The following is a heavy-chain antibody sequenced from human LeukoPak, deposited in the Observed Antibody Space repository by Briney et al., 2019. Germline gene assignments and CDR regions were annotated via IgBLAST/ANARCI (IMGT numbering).Heavy chain of an antibody. CDR3: ARVKAAVKWLHQVGGPRHFDY. Sequence: PSGTLSLTCTVSGGSISSSTWWSWVRPPPGEGLECIGEIHHSGTTNYNPSLKSRVTISIDKSKNQFSLKLNSVTAADTALYYCARVKAAVKWLHQVGGPRHFDYWGQGALVTVSS. CDR1: GGSISSSTW. D-gene: IGHD5-24*01. J-gene: IGHJ4*02. CDR2: IHHSGTT. V-gene: IGHV4-4*02.